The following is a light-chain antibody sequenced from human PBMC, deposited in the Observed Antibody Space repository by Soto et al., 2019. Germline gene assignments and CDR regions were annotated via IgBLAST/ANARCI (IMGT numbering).Light chain of an antibody. CDR1: QGISSY. CDR2: AAS. J-gene: IGKJ2*01. CDR3: QQYYDYPKT. V-gene: IGKV1-8*01. Sequence: AIQMTQSPSSFSASTGDRVTITCRASQGISSYLAWYQQKPGEAPNLLIYAASTLHTGVPSRFSGSGSGTNFTLTISCLQSEDFATYYCQQYYDYPKTFGQGTKLEIK.